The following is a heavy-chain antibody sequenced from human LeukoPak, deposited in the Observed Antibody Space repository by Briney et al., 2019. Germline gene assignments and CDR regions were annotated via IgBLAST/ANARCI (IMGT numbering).Heavy chain of an antibody. Sequence: GGSLRLSCAASGFTFDDYAMHWVRQAPGKGLEWVSGISWNSGSIGYADSVKGRFTISRDNAKNSLYLQMNSLRAEDTALYYCAKATERITMVRGAPDDAFDIWGQGTMVTVSS. CDR1: GFTFDDYA. D-gene: IGHD3-10*01. CDR3: AKATERITMVRGAPDDAFDI. CDR2: ISWNSGSI. V-gene: IGHV3-9*01. J-gene: IGHJ3*02.